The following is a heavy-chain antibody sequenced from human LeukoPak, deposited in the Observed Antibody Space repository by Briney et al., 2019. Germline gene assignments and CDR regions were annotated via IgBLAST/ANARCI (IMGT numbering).Heavy chain of an antibody. D-gene: IGHD3-9*01. J-gene: IGHJ6*02. V-gene: IGHV3-21*01. CDR3: ASAWGHYDIMTGFKPYNYYGMDV. CDR2: MSSSSSYI. Sequence: GGSLRLSCAASGVTFSSYSMNWVRQAPGKGLEWVSSMSSSSSYIYYAESVKGRFTISRDNAKNSLYLQMNSLRAEDTAVYYCASAWGHYDIMTGFKPYNYYGMDVWGQGTTVTVSS. CDR1: GVTFSSYS.